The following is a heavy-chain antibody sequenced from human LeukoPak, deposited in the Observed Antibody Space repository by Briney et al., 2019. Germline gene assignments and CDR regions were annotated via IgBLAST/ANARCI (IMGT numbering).Heavy chain of an antibody. V-gene: IGHV5-51*01. CDR3: ARIDYDILTSFDY. J-gene: IGHJ4*02. CDR2: IYPGDSES. D-gene: IGHD3-9*01. Sequence: GESLKISCKGSGYSFTSYWIGWVRQMPGRGLEWMGIIYPGDSESRYSPSFQGQVTISADKSISTAYLQWSSLKASDTAMYYCARIDYDILTSFDYWGQGTLVTVSS. CDR1: GYSFTSYW.